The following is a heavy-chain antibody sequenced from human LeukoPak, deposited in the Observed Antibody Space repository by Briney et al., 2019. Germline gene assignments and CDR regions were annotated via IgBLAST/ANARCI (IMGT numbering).Heavy chain of an antibody. J-gene: IGHJ4*02. Sequence: GGSLRLSCAASGFTFISYWMSWVRQAPGKGLEWVANIKQDGSEKYYVDSVKGRFTISRDNAKNSLYLQMNSLRAEDTAVYYCARGTTIAVAFIHFEHWGEGPPVTVSS. CDR2: IKQDGSEK. D-gene: IGHD6-19*01. V-gene: IGHV3-7*01. CDR1: GFTFISYW. CDR3: ARGTTIAVAFIHFEH.